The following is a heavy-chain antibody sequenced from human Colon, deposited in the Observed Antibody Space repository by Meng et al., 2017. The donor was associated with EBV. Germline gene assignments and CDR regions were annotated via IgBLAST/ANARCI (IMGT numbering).Heavy chain of an antibody. D-gene: IGHD4-17*01. Sequence: RLKEPGPGPMKPPWTLSLTCAVSGDSISNNWWSWVRQPPGKGLEWIGEIYHSGTTNYNPSLRSRVTISVDKSKNQFSLQLTSVTAADTAVYYCARNGDYNPGLYWGQGTLVTVSS. CDR3: ARNGDYNPGLY. V-gene: IGHV4-4*03. CDR2: IYHSGTT. CDR1: GDSISNNW. J-gene: IGHJ4*02.